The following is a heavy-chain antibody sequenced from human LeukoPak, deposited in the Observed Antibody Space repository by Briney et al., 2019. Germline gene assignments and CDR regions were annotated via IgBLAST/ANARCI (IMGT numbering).Heavy chain of an antibody. CDR3: ARGKGYSYGRFDY. Sequence: GGSLRLSCAASGFTFGSYGMHWVRQAPGKGLEWVAVISYDGSNKYYADSVKGRFTISRDNSKNTLYLQMNSLRAEDTAVHYCARGKGYSYGRFDYWGQGTLVTVSS. V-gene: IGHV3-30*03. CDR2: ISYDGSNK. J-gene: IGHJ4*02. CDR1: GFTFGSYG. D-gene: IGHD5-18*01.